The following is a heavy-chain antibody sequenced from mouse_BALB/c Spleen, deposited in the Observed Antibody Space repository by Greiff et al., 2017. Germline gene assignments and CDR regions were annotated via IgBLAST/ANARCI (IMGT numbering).Heavy chain of an antibody. V-gene: IGHV2-9*02. D-gene: IGHD2-1*01. CDR2: IWAGGST. CDR1: GFSLTSYG. J-gene: IGHJ4*01. Sequence: VKLQESGPGLVAPSQSLSITCTVSGFSLTSYGVHWVRQPPGKGLEWLGVIWAGGSTNYNSALMSRLSISKDNSKSQVFLKMNSLQTDDTAMYYCARDYGNYEDYAMDYWGQGTSVTVSS. CDR3: ARDYGNYEDYAMDY.